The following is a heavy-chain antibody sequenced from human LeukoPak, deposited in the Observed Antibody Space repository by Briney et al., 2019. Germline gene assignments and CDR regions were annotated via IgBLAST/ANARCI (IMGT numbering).Heavy chain of an antibody. J-gene: IGHJ4*02. Sequence: GGSLRLSCATSGFTVSSNYMSWVRQAPGKGLVWVSVIYSGGSTYYADSVKGRFTISRDNSKNTLYLQMNSLRAEDTAVYYCARAVVEGFFDYWGQGTLVTVSS. CDR2: IYSGGST. CDR1: GFTVSSNY. V-gene: IGHV3-53*01. D-gene: IGHD2-15*01. CDR3: ARAVVEGFFDY.